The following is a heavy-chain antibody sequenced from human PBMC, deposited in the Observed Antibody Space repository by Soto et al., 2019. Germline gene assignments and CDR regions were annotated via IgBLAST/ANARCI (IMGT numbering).Heavy chain of an antibody. D-gene: IGHD1-1*01. CDR1: GGSISSSNW. V-gene: IGHV4-4*02. Sequence: SETLSLTCAVSGGSISSSNWWSWVRQPPGKGLEWIGEIYHSGSTNYNPSLKSRVTISVDKSKNQFSLKLSSVTAADTAVYYSARDKREERYYYYGMDVWGQGTTVT. J-gene: IGHJ6*02. CDR2: IYHSGST. CDR3: ARDKREERYYYYGMDV.